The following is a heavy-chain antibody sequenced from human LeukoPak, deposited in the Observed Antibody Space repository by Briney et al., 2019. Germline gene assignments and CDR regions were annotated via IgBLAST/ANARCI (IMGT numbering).Heavy chain of an antibody. J-gene: IGHJ4*02. CDR2: IYFSRST. V-gene: IGHV4-39*07. Sequence: SETLSLTCTVSGGSISSTSYYWGWIRQPPGKGLEWIGSIYFSRSTYYNPSLKSRVTISVDTSKNQSSLKLSSVTAADTAVYYCARLLGEEQVDTAMVTLGDSIDISNYFDYWGQGTLVTVSS. CDR3: ARLLGEEQVDTAMVTLGDSIDISNYFDY. CDR1: GGSISSTSYY. D-gene: IGHD5-18*01.